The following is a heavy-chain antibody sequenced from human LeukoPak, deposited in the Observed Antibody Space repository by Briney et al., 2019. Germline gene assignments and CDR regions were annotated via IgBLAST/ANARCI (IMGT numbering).Heavy chain of an antibody. CDR3: ARDPGIAVAGSDY. D-gene: IGHD6-19*01. J-gene: IGHJ4*02. CDR2: IWYDGSNK. Sequence: GGSLRLSCAASGFTFSSYGMHWVRQAPCKGLEWVAVIWYDGSNKYYADSVKGRFTISRDNSKNTLYLQMNSLRAEDTAVYYCARDPGIAVAGSDYWGQGTLVTVSS. CDR1: GFTFSSYG. V-gene: IGHV3-33*01.